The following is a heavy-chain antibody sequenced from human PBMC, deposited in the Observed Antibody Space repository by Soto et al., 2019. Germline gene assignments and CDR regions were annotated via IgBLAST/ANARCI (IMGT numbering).Heavy chain of an antibody. CDR3: ASLQVPGSFDY. D-gene: IGHD2-15*01. Sequence: SETLSLTCSVSGVSITTTKYFWSWVRQTPGKGLEWIANIFYTGSPYNSPSLRSRATISVDTSKNQFSLKLSSVTAADTAMYYCASLQVPGSFDYWGQGILVTVSS. CDR2: IFYTGSP. CDR1: GVSITTTKYF. V-gene: IGHV4-39*01. J-gene: IGHJ4*02.